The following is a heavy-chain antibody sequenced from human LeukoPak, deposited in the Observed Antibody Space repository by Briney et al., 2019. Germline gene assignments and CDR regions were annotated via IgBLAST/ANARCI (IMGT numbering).Heavy chain of an antibody. V-gene: IGHV4-30-4*01. CDR3: ARVTRRAGLDF. CDR1: GGSISSGDKY. CDR2: IYYSGST. Sequence: SQTLSLTCNVSGGSISSGDKYWSWIRQPPGKGLEWIGYIYYSGSTYYNPSLKSRLTISVETSENQFSLQLTSVTAADTAVYFCARVTRRAGLDFWGQGTLVTVS. D-gene: IGHD2-21*02. J-gene: IGHJ4*02.